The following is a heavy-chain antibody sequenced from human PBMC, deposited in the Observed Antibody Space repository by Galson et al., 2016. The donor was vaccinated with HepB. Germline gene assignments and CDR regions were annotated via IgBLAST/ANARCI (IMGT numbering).Heavy chain of an antibody. CDR1: GFKFDDYA. CDR3: CVDTAMDYVFDY. CDR2: INWNSGTI. Sequence: SLRLSCAASGFKFDDYAMHWVRQIPGRGLEWVSGINWNSGTIVYADSVKGRFTISRDNSKNTLYLQMNSLRAEDTAVYYCCVDTAMDYVFDYWGQGTLVTVSS. V-gene: IGHV3-9*01. D-gene: IGHD5-18*01. J-gene: IGHJ4*02.